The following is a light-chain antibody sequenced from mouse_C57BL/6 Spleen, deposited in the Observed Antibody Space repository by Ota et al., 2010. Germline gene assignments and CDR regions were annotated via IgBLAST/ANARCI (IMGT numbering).Light chain of an antibody. J-gene: IGKJ1*01. CDR3: QLYSNYPRT. CDR2: WAS. CDR1: QDVSTA. V-gene: IGKV6-23*01. Sequence: DIVMTQSHKFMSTSVGDRVSITCKASQDVSTAVAWYQQKPGQSPKLLIYWASTRHPGVPARFTGSGSGTDFTLTISNVQSEDLADYFCQLYSNYPRTFGGGTKLEIK.